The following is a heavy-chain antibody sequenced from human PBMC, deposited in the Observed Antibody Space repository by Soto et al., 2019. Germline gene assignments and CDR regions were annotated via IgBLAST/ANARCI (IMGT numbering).Heavy chain of an antibody. V-gene: IGHV3-23*01. Sequence: GGSLRLSCAASGFTFSSYAMSWVRQAPGKGLEWVSAISGSGGSTYYADSVKGRFTISRDNSKNTLYLQMNSLRAEDTAVYYCAKGVEPLQLERPGGFDYWGQGTLVTVSS. CDR1: GFTFSSYA. CDR3: AKGVEPLQLERPGGFDY. J-gene: IGHJ4*02. CDR2: ISGSGGST. D-gene: IGHD1-1*01.